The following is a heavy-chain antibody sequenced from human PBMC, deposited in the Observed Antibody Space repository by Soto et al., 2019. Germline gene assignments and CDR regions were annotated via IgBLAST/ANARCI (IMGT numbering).Heavy chain of an antibody. J-gene: IGHJ6*03. D-gene: IGHD6-6*01. CDR1: GFTFSSYS. CDR3: AIAEGSSAHSFYMDV. Sequence: EVQLVESGGGLVKPGGSLRLSCAASGFTFSSYSMNWVRQAPGKGLEWVSSISSSSSYIYYADSVKGRFTISRDNDKNSLHLQMNSLRAEDAAVYYCAIAEGSSAHSFYMDVWGKGTTFTVSS. CDR2: ISSSSSYI. V-gene: IGHV3-21*01.